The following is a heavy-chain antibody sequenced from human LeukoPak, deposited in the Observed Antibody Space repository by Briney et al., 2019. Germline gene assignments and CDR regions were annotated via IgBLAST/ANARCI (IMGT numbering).Heavy chain of an antibody. D-gene: IGHD3-22*01. J-gene: IGHJ4*02. CDR2: IYYSGST. V-gene: IGHV4-59*08. Sequence: SETLSLTCTVSGGSISSYYWSWIRQPPGKGLEWIVYIYYSGSTNYNPSLKSRVTISVDTSKNQFSLKLSSVTAADTAVYYCARQRCCDSSGYYCHFDYWGQGTLVTVSS. CDR1: GGSISSYY. CDR3: ARQRCCDSSGYYCHFDY.